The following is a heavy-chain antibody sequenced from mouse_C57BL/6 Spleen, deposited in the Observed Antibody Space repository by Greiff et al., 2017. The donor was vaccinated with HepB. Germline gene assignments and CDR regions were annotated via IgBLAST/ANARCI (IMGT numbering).Heavy chain of an antibody. V-gene: IGHV1-82*01. CDR1: GYAFSSSW. CDR2: IYPGDGDT. J-gene: IGHJ1*03. D-gene: IGHD1-1*01. Sequence: QVQLQQSGPELVKPGASVKISCKASGYAFSSSWMNWVKQRPGKGLEWIGRIYPGDGDTNYNGKFKGKATLTADKSSSTAYMQLSSLTSEDSAVYFCARSEDFTVVGYFDVWGTGTTVTVSS. CDR3: ARSEDFTVVGYFDV.